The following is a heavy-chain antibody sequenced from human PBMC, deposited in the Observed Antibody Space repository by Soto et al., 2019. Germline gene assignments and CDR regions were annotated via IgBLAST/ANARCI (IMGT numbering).Heavy chain of an antibody. J-gene: IGHJ4*02. CDR2: ITYDGSNQ. Sequence: GGSLRLSCSASGFTFSSYTMHWVRQAPGKGLEWVGVITYDGSNQYYADSVKGRFTISRDNSRNTLFLQMNSLRPDDTAVYYCARAPSGSYPEFDYWGQGTLVTVSS. CDR3: ARAPSGSYPEFDY. D-gene: IGHD1-26*01. V-gene: IGHV3-30-3*01. CDR1: GFTFSSYT.